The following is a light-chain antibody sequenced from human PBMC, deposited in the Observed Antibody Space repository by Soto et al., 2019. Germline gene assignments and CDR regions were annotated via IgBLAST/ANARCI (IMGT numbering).Light chain of an antibody. J-gene: IGLJ2*01. Sequence: QSALTQPPSASGSPGQSVTISCTGTSSDVGNYNYVSWYQQHPGKAPKVMIYEVNKRPSGVPDRFSGSKSGNTASLTVSGLQAEDEAEYYCSSYAGGNNVVFGGGTQLTVL. CDR3: SSYAGGNNVV. V-gene: IGLV2-8*01. CDR1: SSDVGNYNY. CDR2: EVN.